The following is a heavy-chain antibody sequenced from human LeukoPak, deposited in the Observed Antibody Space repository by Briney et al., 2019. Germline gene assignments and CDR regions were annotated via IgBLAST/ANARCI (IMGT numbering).Heavy chain of an antibody. CDR1: GFTFSSYS. CDR2: ISSSSSTI. D-gene: IGHD4-17*01. Sequence: PGGSLRLSCAASGFTFSSYSMNWVRQAPGKGLEGVSYISSSSSTIYYADSVKGRFTISRDNAKNSLYLQMNSLRAEDTAVYYCARDSSSTVTTFLYYYYMDVWGKGTTVTVSS. CDR3: ARDSSSTVTTFLYYYYMDV. J-gene: IGHJ6*03. V-gene: IGHV3-48*01.